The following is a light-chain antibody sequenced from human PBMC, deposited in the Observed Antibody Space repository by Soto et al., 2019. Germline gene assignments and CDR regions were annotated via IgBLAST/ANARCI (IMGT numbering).Light chain of an antibody. Sequence: DIQMTQSPSSLSVSVGDRVTITCRASESIARHLNWYQQQPGKAPKLLIYAASSLQNGVPSRFRGGGSGTDFTLTISNLQPEDFATYYCQQTYSTLSITFGQGTRLEIK. CDR2: AAS. CDR3: QQTYSTLSIT. J-gene: IGKJ5*01. CDR1: ESIARH. V-gene: IGKV1-39*01.